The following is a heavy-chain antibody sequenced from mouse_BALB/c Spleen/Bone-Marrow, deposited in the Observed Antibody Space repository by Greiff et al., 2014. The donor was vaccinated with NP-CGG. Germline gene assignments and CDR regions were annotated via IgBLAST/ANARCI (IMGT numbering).Heavy chain of an antibody. D-gene: IGHD2-3*01. Sequence: LQQSGSELVRPGASVKLSCKASGYTFTSYWMHWVKQRHGQGLDWIGNIYPGSGSTNYDEKFKSKGTLTVDTSSSTAYMHLSSLTSEDSAVYYCTRGYYPYYYAMDYWGQGTSVTVSS. J-gene: IGHJ4*01. CDR1: GYTFTSYW. V-gene: IGHV1S22*01. CDR3: TRGYYPYYYAMDY. CDR2: IYPGSGST.